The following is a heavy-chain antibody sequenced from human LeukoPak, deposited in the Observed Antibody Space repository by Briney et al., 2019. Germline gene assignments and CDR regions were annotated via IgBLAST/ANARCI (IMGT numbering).Heavy chain of an antibody. J-gene: IGHJ4*02. V-gene: IGHV1-18*01. CDR1: GYTFTSYG. D-gene: IGHD3-10*01. CDR3: ARTGDLGFGDPLHDY. Sequence: GASVKVSCKASGYTFTSYGISWVRQAPGQGLEWMGWISAYNGNTNYAQKLQGRVTMTTDTSTSTAYMELRSLRSDDTAVYYCARTGDLGFGDPLHDYWGQGTLVTVSS. CDR2: ISAYNGNT.